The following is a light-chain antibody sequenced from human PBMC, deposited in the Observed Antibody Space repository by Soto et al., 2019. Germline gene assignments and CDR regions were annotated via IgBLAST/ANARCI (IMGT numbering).Light chain of an antibody. CDR3: QQYNSSWT. Sequence: DIQMTQSPSTLSASVGDRVIITCRASQSINSWLAWYQQKPGKAPKLLIYKASSLESGVPSRFSGSGSGTEFTLTISRLQPDDFATYYCQQYNSSWTFGQGTKVEVK. V-gene: IGKV1-5*03. CDR1: QSINSW. J-gene: IGKJ1*01. CDR2: KAS.